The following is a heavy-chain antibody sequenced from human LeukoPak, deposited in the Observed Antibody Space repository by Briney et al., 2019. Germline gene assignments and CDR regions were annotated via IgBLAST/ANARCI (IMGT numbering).Heavy chain of an antibody. Sequence: GGSLRLSCAASGFIFSGYWMTWVRQTPGKGLEWVAVISYDGSNKYYADSVKGRFTISRDNSKNTLYLQMNSLRAEDTAVYYCARALIQYYYDSSGTLIRESGDYWGQGTLVTVSS. D-gene: IGHD3-22*01. CDR2: ISYDGSNK. J-gene: IGHJ4*02. CDR1: GFIFSGYW. V-gene: IGHV3-30-3*01. CDR3: ARALIQYYYDSSGTLIRESGDY.